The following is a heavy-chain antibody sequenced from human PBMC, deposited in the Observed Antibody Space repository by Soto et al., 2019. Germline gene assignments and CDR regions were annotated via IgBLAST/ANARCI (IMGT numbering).Heavy chain of an antibody. CDR1: GYPSTGYY. D-gene: IGHD6-19*01. CDR2: INPNSGGT. J-gene: IGHJ5*02. CDR3: ARGVSPLKGLEVAVINWFDP. Sequence: GXPVKLACKASGYPSTGYYRRWVRKEPGQGLEWMGWINPNSGGTNYAQKFQGRVTMTRDTSISTAYMELSRLRSDDTAVYYCARGVSPLKGLEVAVINWFDPWGQGTLVTGSS. V-gene: IGHV1-2*02.